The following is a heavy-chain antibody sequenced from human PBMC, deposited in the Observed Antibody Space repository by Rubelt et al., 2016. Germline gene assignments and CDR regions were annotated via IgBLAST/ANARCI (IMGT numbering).Heavy chain of an antibody. CDR3: ARGGYYGSGIGDAFDI. CDR1: GFTFNNAW. Sequence: VQLVESGGGVVQPGRSLRLSCAASGFTFNNAWMNWVRQAPGKGLEWVSGISGSGGTTYYANSVKGRFTLSRENAKNSLYLQMNGLRAEDTAVYYCARGGYYGSGIGDAFDIWGQGTMVTVSS. J-gene: IGHJ3*02. D-gene: IGHD3-10*01. V-gene: IGHV3-48*04. CDR2: ISGSGGTT.